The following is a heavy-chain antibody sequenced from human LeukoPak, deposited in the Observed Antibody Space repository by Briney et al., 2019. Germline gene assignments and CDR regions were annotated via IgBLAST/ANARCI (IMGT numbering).Heavy chain of an antibody. V-gene: IGHV3-23*01. Sequence: GGSLRLSCAASGFIFSSYAMSWVRQAPGKGLEWVSDIRGSGGSTYYADSVKGRFTISRDNSKNTLYLQMNSLRAEDTAVYYCAKGYDINYFDYWGQGTLVTVSS. CDR3: AKGYDINYFDY. D-gene: IGHD3-9*01. CDR1: GFIFSSYA. CDR2: IRGSGGST. J-gene: IGHJ4*02.